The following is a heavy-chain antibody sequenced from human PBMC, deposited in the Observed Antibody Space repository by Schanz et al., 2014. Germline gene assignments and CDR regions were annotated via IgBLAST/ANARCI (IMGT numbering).Heavy chain of an antibody. V-gene: IGHV3-23*01. Sequence: EVQLLESGGGLVQPGGSLRLSCAASGFTLSNYAMSWVRQAPGKGLEWVSAISGSGGSTYYADSVKGRFTISGDSSKYTVYLQMNSLRADDTAVYYCARDHTTESYYSAGPPIDYWGQGTLLTVSS. CDR3: ARDHTTESYYSAGPPIDY. CDR1: GFTLSNYA. J-gene: IGHJ4*02. CDR2: ISGSGGST. D-gene: IGHD1-26*01.